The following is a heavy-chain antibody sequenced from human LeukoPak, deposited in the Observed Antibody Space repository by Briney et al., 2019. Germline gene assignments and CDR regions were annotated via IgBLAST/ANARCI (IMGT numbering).Heavy chain of an antibody. CDR2: VNPNSGGT. CDR3: ARDRPPYSSGWRTFDY. D-gene: IGHD6-19*01. V-gene: IGHV1-2*02. Sequence: GASVMVSCKASGYTFTGYYMHWVRHAPGQGIEWMGWVNPNSGGTNYAQKFPGRVTMTRDTSISTAYMELSRLRSDDTAVYFCARDRPPYSSGWRTFDYWGQGTLVTVSS. J-gene: IGHJ4*02. CDR1: GYTFTGYY.